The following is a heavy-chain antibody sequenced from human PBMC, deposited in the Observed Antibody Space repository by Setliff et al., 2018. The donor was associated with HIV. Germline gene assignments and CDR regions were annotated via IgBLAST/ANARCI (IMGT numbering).Heavy chain of an antibody. CDR1: NYTLIDYY. D-gene: IGHD4-17*01. CDR2: INPNGGGV. Sequence: ASVKVSCTASNYTLIDYYMHWVRQAPGQGLEWMGWINPNGGGVNYSQKFQPRVTMTRDPSITTVYLELNELRSDDTAVYYCARFPLRASVSPDYWGQGTLVTVSS. CDR3: ARFPLRASVSPDY. J-gene: IGHJ4*02. V-gene: IGHV1-2*02.